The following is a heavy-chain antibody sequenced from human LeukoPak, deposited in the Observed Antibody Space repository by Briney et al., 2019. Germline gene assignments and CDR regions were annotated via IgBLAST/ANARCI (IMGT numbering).Heavy chain of an antibody. V-gene: IGHV1-69*06. D-gene: IGHD3-22*01. CDR2: IIPIFGTA. CDR3: ARSGFDSSGYYRFDY. J-gene: IGHJ4*02. CDR1: GGTFSSYA. Sequence: GSSVKVSCKASGGTFSSYAISWVRQAPGQGLEWMGGIIPIFGTANYAQKFQGRVTITADKSTSTAYMELSSPRSEDTAVYYCARSGFDSSGYYRFDYWGQGTLVTVSS.